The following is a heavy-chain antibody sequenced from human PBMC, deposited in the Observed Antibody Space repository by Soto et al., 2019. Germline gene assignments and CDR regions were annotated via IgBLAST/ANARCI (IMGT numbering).Heavy chain of an antibody. J-gene: IGHJ4*02. D-gene: IGHD3-10*01. V-gene: IGHV5-51*01. CDR3: ARHTFGDYYDY. Sequence: EVQLVPSGAEVKKPGESLKISCKGSGYSSTNYWIGWVRQMPGKGLEWMGIIYPDDSDTRYSPSFQGHVTISADKSTITAYLQWSSLKASDTAIYYCARHTFGDYYDYWGQGTLVTVSS. CDR1: GYSSTNYW. CDR2: IYPDDSDT.